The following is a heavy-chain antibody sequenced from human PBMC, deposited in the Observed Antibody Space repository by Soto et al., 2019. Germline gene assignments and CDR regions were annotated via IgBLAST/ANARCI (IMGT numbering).Heavy chain of an antibody. J-gene: IGHJ4*02. V-gene: IGHV3-23*01. Sequence: EVQLLESGGGLVHPGGSLRLSSAASGFTFSIYAMSWVRQAPGKGPEGVSTVGGGGGDTSYADFVRGRFTISRDNSKNTLCLQINRLRAEDTAVYYCAKDAPGSGWLSDYWGLGTLVTVSS. D-gene: IGHD3-22*01. CDR1: GFTFSIYA. CDR3: AKDAPGSGWLSDY. CDR2: VGGGGGDT.